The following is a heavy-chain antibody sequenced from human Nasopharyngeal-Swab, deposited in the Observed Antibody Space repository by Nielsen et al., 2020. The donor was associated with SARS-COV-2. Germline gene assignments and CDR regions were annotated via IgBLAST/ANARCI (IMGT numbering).Heavy chain of an antibody. CDR2: IYPGDSDT. V-gene: IGHV5-51*01. D-gene: IGHD2-15*01. CDR3: ARGWSAFDI. CDR1: GYTFTSYW. Sequence: GGSLRLSCKVSGYTFTSYWIGWVRQLPGKGLEWVGIIYPGDSDTRYSPSFQGQVTISADKSINTAYLQWSSLKASDTAMYYCARGWSAFDIWGQGTMVTVSS. J-gene: IGHJ3*02.